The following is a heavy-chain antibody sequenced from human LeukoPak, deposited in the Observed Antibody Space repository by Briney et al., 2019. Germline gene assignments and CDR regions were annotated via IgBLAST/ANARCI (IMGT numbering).Heavy chain of an antibody. D-gene: IGHD2-15*01. J-gene: IGHJ5*02. CDR3: ARRRLRYCSGGSCYAGNWFDP. Sequence: SETLSLTCAVYGGSFSGYYWSWIRQPPGKGLEWIGEINHSGSTNYNPSLKSRVTISVDKSKNQFSLKLSSVTAADTAVYYCARRRLRYCSGGSCYAGNWFDPWGQGTLVTVSS. CDR1: GGSFSGYY. V-gene: IGHV4-34*01. CDR2: INHSGST.